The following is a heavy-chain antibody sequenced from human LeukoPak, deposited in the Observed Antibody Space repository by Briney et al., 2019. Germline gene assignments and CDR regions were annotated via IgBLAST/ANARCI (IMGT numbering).Heavy chain of an antibody. D-gene: IGHD5-18*01. Sequence: GGSLRLSCAASGFTFSSYAMHWVRQAPGEGLEYVSSISSNGGSTYYANSVKGRFTISRDNSKNTLNLQMGSLRGGDMAVYYCARDQGYKYGYGFDYWGQGTLVTVSS. CDR2: ISSNGGST. J-gene: IGHJ4*02. V-gene: IGHV3-64*01. CDR1: GFTFSSYA. CDR3: ARDQGYKYGYGFDY.